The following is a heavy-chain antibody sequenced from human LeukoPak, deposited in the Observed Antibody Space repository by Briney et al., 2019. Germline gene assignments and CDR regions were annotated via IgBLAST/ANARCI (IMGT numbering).Heavy chain of an antibody. V-gene: IGHV3-20*04. Sequence: GGSLRLSCVVSGFIFDDYGISWVRQAPGKGLEWVSRIHWKSGSTGYVDSVKGRFTISRDNAKNSLYLQMNSLRAEDTAVYYCARDRGVTWGQGTMVTVSS. D-gene: IGHD5-18*01. CDR2: IHWKSGST. J-gene: IGHJ3*01. CDR1: GFIFDDYG. CDR3: ARDRGVT.